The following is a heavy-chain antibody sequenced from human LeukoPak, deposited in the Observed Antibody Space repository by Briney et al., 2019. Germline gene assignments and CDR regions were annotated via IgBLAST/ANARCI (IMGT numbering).Heavy chain of an antibody. CDR2: IYYSGST. V-gene: IGHV4-59*01. J-gene: IGHJ6*04. Sequence: PSETLSLTCTVSGGSISSYYWSWIRPPPGKGLEWIGYIYYSGSTNYNPSLKSRVTISVDTSKNQFSLKLSSVTAADTAVYYCARDNRVRGVKNGMDVWGKGTTVTVSS. CDR3: ARDNRVRGVKNGMDV. D-gene: IGHD3-10*01. CDR1: GGSISSYY.